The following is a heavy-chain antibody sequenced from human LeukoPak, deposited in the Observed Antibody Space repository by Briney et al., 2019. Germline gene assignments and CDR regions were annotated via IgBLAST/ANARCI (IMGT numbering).Heavy chain of an antibody. CDR3: AKEGDIVLMVYAPVDFDY. CDR1: GFTFSSYA. D-gene: IGHD2-8*01. J-gene: IGHJ4*02. V-gene: IGHV3-23*01. CDR2: ISGSGGST. Sequence: GGSLRLSCAASGFTFSSYAMSWVRQAPGKGLEWVSAISGSGGSTYYADSVKGRFTISRDNSKNTLYLQMNSLRAEDTAVYYCAKEGDIVLMVYAPVDFDYRGQGTLVTVSS.